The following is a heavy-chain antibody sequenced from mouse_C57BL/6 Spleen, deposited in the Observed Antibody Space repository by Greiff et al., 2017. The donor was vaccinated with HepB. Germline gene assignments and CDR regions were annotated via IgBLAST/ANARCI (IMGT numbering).Heavy chain of an antibody. CDR1: GYTFTDYE. J-gene: IGHJ1*03. V-gene: IGHV1-15*01. CDR2: IDPETGGT. CDR3: TRYGGYWYFDV. D-gene: IGHD1-1*02. Sequence: QVQLQQSGAELVRPGASVTLSCKASGYTFTDYEMHWVKQTPVHGLEWIGAIDPETGGTAYNQKFKGKAILTADKSSSTAYMELRSLTSEDSAVYYCTRYGGYWYFDVWGTGTTVTVSS.